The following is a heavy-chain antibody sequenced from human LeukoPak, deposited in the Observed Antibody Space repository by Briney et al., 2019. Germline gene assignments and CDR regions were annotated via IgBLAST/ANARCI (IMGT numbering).Heavy chain of an antibody. CDR1: GGSFSGYY. D-gene: IGHD6-19*01. V-gene: IGHV4-34*01. Sequence: SETLSLTCAVYGGSFSGYYWSWIRQPPGKGLEWIGEINHSGSTNYNPSLKSRVTISVDTSRNQFSLKLNSVTAADTAVYSCARHGSGWSFDYWGQGTLVTVSS. CDR2: INHSGST. CDR3: ARHGSGWSFDY. J-gene: IGHJ4*02.